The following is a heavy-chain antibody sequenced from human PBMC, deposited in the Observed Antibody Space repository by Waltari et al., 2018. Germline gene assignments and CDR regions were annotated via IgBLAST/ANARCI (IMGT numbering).Heavy chain of an antibody. CDR2: INTKSCDI. J-gene: IGHJ3*01. Sequence: QVQLAQSGAEVGKPGASVKVPCRASGYTFIDYYIHWVRQAPGQGLEWMGRINTKSCDISEAQRFEGRVTMTRDTSIRTAYMELSDLRSDDTAMYYCARDIIGVGGTEDAFDVWGQGTLVTVSS. V-gene: IGHV1-2*06. D-gene: IGHD3-3*02. CDR3: ARDIIGVGGTEDAFDV. CDR1: GYTFIDYY.